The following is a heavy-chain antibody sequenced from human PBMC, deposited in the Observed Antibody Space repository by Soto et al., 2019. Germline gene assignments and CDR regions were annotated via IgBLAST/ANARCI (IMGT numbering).Heavy chain of an antibody. J-gene: IGHJ6*02. D-gene: IGHD6-6*01. CDR2: ISAYNGNT. V-gene: IGHV1-18*01. CDR3: ARECVWQLLPGHYYYYGIDF. Sequence: ASVTLCCGASCYTFTSDAISFLLAAPGTGLEWMGWISAYNGNTNYAQKLQGRVTMTTDTSTSTAYMELRSLRSDDTAVYYCARECVWQLLPGHYYYYGIDFWVRGNTV. CDR1: CYTFTSDA.